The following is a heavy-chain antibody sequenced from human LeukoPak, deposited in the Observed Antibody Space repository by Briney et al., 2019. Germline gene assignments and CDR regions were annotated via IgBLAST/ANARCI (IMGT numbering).Heavy chain of an antibody. CDR2: ISSSISTI. CDR1: GFTFSSYG. J-gene: IGHJ5*02. CDR3: ARGGPGWNWFAP. V-gene: IGHV3-48*02. Sequence: GGSLRLSCAASGFTFSSYGMNWVRQAPGKGLEWVSYISSSISTIYYADSVKGRFIISRDNAKNSLYMQMNSLRDEDTAVYYCARGGPGWNWFAPWGQGTLVTVSS. D-gene: IGHD6-19*01.